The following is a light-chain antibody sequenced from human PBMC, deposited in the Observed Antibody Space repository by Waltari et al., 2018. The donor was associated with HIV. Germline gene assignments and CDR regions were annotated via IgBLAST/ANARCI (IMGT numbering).Light chain of an antibody. CDR3: QPYYDKPLT. CDR2: WVS. J-gene: IGKJ4*01. V-gene: IGKV4-1*01. Sequence: DIVLTQSPDSLAVSLGARAAINCKYSHPITYSSTYNASLAWYHFNPGQPPRFLIFWVSLRASGVPDRFGGSGSGTDFTLTIDSLQAEDVGVYVCQPYYDKPLTFGSGTKVEIK. CDR1: HPITYSSTYNAS.